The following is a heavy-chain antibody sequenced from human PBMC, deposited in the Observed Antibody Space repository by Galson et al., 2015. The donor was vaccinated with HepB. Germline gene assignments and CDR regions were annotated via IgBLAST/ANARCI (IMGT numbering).Heavy chain of an antibody. CDR1: GFTFSSYA. Sequence: SLRLSCAASGFTFSSYAMHWVRQAPGKGLEWVAVISYDGSNKYYADSVKGRFTISRNNSKNTLYLQMNSLRAEDTAVYYCARSQPVVPSNLGAFDIWGQGTMVTVSS. D-gene: IGHD2-2*01. J-gene: IGHJ3*02. CDR3: ARSQPVVPSNLGAFDI. CDR2: ISYDGSNK. V-gene: IGHV3-30-3*01.